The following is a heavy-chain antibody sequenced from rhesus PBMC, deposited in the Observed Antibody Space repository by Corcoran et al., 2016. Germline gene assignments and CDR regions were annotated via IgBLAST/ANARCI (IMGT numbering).Heavy chain of an antibody. Sequence: QLQLQESGPGLVKPSETLSLTCAVSAGSVSHSNWWSWRRQPPGKGLEWIGRISGSGGSTDYNPSLKSRVTISTDTSKNQFSLKLSSVTAADTAVYYCATRTVTTGVDFDYWGQGVLVTVSS. CDR3: ATRTVTTGVDFDY. CDR2: ISGSGGST. J-gene: IGHJ4*01. D-gene: IGHD4-23*01. CDR1: AGSVSHSNW. V-gene: IGHV4-173*01.